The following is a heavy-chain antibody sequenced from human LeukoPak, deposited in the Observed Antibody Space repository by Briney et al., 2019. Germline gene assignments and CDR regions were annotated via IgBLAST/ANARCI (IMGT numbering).Heavy chain of an antibody. D-gene: IGHD6-19*01. CDR1: GGSISSGGYS. Sequence: PSETLSLTCNVSGGSISSGGYSWSWIRQPPGKGLEWIGYIYHSGSTYYNPSLKSRVTISVDRSKNQFSLKLSSVTAADTAVYYCARLQKQWPNGEYFDYWGQGTLVTVSS. V-gene: IGHV4-30-2*01. CDR2: IYHSGST. J-gene: IGHJ4*02. CDR3: ARLQKQWPNGEYFDY.